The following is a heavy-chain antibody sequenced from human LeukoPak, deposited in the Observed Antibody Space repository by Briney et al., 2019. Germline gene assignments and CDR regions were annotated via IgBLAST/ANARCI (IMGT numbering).Heavy chain of an antibody. V-gene: IGHV4-61*08. J-gene: IGHJ4*02. Sequence: SQTLSLTCTVSGGSISSGGYYWSWIRQPPGKGLEWIGYIYYSGSTNYNPSLKSRVTISVDTSKNQFSLKLSSVTAADTAVYYCARQPQYYFDYWGQGTLVTVSS. CDR1: GGSISSGGYY. CDR2: IYYSGST. CDR3: ARQPQYYFDY.